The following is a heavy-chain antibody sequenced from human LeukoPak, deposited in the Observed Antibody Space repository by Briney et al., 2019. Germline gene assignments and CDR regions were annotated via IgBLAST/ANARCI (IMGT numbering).Heavy chain of an antibody. J-gene: IGHJ6*02. CDR1: GGTFSIYA. D-gene: IGHD6-13*01. V-gene: IGHV1-69*04. Sequence: SVKVSCKASGGTFSIYAISWVRQAPGQGLEWMARIIPILGIANYAQKFQGRVTITADKSTSTVYMELSSLRSEDTAVYYCARSVAAGGTDYYGMDVWGQGTTVTVSS. CDR3: ARSVAAGGTDYYGMDV. CDR2: IIPILGIA.